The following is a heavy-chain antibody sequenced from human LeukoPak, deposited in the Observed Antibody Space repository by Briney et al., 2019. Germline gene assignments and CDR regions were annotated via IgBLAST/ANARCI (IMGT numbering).Heavy chain of an antibody. CDR1: GGSFSGYY. CDR2: INHSGST. D-gene: IGHD3-10*01. J-gene: IGHJ4*02. CDR3: ASYYGSGRLGTTGVY. V-gene: IGHV4-34*01. Sequence: PSETLSLTCAVYGGSFSGYYWSWIRQPPGKGLEWIGEINHSGSTNYNPPLKSRVTISVDTSKNQFSLKLSSVTAADTAVYYCASYYGSGRLGTTGVYWGQGTLVTVSS.